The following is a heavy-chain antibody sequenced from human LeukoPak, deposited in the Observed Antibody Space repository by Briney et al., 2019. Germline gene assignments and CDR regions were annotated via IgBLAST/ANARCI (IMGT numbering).Heavy chain of an antibody. D-gene: IGHD6-19*01. CDR2: INPSGGST. Sequence: GASVKVSCKASGYTFTGYYIHWVRQAPGQGLEWMGIINPSGGSTSYAQKFQDRVTMTRDTSTSTVYMELSSLRSEDTAVYYCARDYVSSGWYGFWMDAFDIWGQGTMVTVSS. V-gene: IGHV1-46*01. CDR1: GYTFTGYY. J-gene: IGHJ3*02. CDR3: ARDYVSSGWYGFWMDAFDI.